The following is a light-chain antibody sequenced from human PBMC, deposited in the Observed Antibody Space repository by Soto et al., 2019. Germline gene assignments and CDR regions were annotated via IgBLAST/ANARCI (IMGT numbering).Light chain of an antibody. CDR3: QQYGSSPWT. Sequence: IVLTQSPGTLSLSPGERATLSCRASQSVSSNYLAWYQQKPGQAPRPLIYGASSRATGIPDRFSGSGAGTDFTLTISRLEPEDFAVYYGQQYGSSPWTFGQGTKVEIK. CDR2: GAS. J-gene: IGKJ1*01. CDR1: QSVSSNY. V-gene: IGKV3-20*01.